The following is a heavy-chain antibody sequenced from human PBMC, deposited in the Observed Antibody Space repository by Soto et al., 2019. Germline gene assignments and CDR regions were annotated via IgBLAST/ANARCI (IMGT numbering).Heavy chain of an antibody. CDR3: ATNRRSIAARGYYYYGMDC. J-gene: IGHJ6*02. Sequence: GESLKISCKGSGYSFTSYWIGWVRQMPGKGREWMGIIYPGDSDTRYSPSFQGQVTISADKSISTAYLQWSSLKASDTAMYFCATNRRSIAARGYYYYGMDCWGQGTTVTVSS. V-gene: IGHV5-51*01. CDR2: IYPGDSDT. D-gene: IGHD6-6*01. CDR1: GYSFTSYW.